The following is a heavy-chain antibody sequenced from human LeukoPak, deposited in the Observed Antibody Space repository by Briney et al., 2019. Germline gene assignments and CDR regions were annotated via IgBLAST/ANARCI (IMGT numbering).Heavy chain of an antibody. CDR3: ARGYDYGDPNFHY. D-gene: IGHD4-17*01. J-gene: IGHJ4*02. CDR1: GYTFTGYY. V-gene: IGHV1-2*02. CDR2: INPNSGGT. Sequence: ASVKVSCKASGYTFTGYYMHWVRQAPGQGLEWMGWINPNSGGTNYAQKFQGRVTMTRDTSISTAYMELSRLRSDDTAVYYCARGYDYGDPNFHYWGQGTLVTVSS.